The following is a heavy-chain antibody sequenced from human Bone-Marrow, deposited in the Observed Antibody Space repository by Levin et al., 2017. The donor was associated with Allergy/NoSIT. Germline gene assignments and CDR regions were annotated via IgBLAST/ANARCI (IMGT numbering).Heavy chain of an antibody. V-gene: IGHV3-9*01. J-gene: IGHJ5*02. CDR2: ISWKGVNM. CDR1: GFTFDDYA. Sequence: PGGSLRLSCAASGFTFDDYAMHWVRQAPGKGLEWVSGISWKGVNMWYADSVKGRFTISRDNAKNSLYLQMNSLTPGDTALYYCAKGAGGIAVEEFDLWGQGTVVTVSS. D-gene: IGHD6-19*01. CDR3: AKGAGGIAVEEFDL.